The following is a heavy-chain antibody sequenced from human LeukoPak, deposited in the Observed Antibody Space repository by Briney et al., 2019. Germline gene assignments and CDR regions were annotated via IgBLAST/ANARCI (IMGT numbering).Heavy chain of an antibody. V-gene: IGHV4-61*08. J-gene: IGHJ3*02. D-gene: IGHD1-26*01. Sequence: SETLSLTCAVSGGSISSGGYSWSWIRQPPGKGLEWIGYIYYSGSTNYNPSLKSRVTISVDTSKNQFSLKLSSVTAADTAVYYCAGEATLPKTDAFDIWGQGTMVTVSS. CDR2: IYYSGST. CDR3: AGEATLPKTDAFDI. CDR1: GGSISSGGYS.